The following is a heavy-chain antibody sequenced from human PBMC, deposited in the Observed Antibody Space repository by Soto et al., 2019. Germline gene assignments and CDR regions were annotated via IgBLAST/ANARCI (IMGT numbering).Heavy chain of an antibody. Sequence: QVQLVESGGGVVQPGRSLRLSCAASGFTFSSHGMHWVRQAPGKGLEWVVVIWYDGSNKYYADSVKGRFTISRDDSKNMVYLQMNSLRAEDTAVYYCVRDGWYSIQAPYWGQGTLVTVSS. CDR2: IWYDGSNK. J-gene: IGHJ4*02. CDR1: GFTFSSHG. D-gene: IGHD6-19*01. V-gene: IGHV3-33*01. CDR3: VRDGWYSIQAPY.